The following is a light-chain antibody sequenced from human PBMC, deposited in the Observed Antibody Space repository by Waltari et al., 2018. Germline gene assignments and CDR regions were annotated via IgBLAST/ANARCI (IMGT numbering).Light chain of an antibody. CDR3: QQFNSFPYT. CDR1: QGIGSA. V-gene: IGKV1-13*02. Sequence: AIQLTQSPSSLSASVGDRVTITCRASQGIGSALAWYQQKPGKAPKLLIYDVSSLESGVPSTFSGSGSGTDFTLTISSLQPEDFATYHCQQFNSFPYTFGQGTKLESK. CDR2: DVS. J-gene: IGKJ2*01.